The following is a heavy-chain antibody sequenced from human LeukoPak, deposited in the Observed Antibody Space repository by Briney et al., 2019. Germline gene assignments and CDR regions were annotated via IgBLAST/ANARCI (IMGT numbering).Heavy chain of an antibody. CDR1: GGSISSSSYY. Sequence: SETLSLTCTVSGGSISSSSYYWGWIRQPPGKGLEWLGTIYYTGSTYYNPSLKSRVTISVDTSKNQFSLTLSSVTAADTAVYYCARTITVAGKYYFDYWGQGTLVTVSS. J-gene: IGHJ4*02. CDR2: IYYTGST. CDR3: ARTITVAGKYYFDY. D-gene: IGHD6-19*01. V-gene: IGHV4-39*01.